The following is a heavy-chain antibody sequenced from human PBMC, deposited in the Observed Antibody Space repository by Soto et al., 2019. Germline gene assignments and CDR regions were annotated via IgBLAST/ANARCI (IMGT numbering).Heavy chain of an antibody. CDR3: AREMVRGVGSDY. Sequence: QVQLVQSGAEVKKPGASVKVSCKASGYTFTSYCISWVRQAPGQGLEWLGWISTYNGNTKYAQKLQGRVTKTTDTSTSTAYIELRSLRADDTAVFYCAREMVRGVGSDYWGQGTLVTVSS. CDR1: GYTFTSYC. J-gene: IGHJ4*02. CDR2: ISTYNGNT. V-gene: IGHV1-18*01. D-gene: IGHD3-10*01.